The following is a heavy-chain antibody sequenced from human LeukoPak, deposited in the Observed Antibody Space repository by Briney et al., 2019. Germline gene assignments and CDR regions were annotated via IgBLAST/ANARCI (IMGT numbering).Heavy chain of an antibody. D-gene: IGHD3-10*01. Sequence: GRSLRLSCEASGFSFSTYGMHWVRQAPGKGLEWVALIWFDGSNKHYADSVKGRFTISRDNSKNTMYLQMDSLRAEDTAVYYCARVVSYYGSSYRLLDLWGRGTLVTVSS. CDR1: GFSFSTYG. CDR2: IWFDGSNK. CDR3: ARVVSYYGSSYRLLDL. V-gene: IGHV3-33*01. J-gene: IGHJ2*01.